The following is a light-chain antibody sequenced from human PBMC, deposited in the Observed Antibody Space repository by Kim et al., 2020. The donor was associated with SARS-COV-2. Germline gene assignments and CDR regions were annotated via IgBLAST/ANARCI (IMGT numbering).Light chain of an antibody. V-gene: IGLV1-40*01. J-gene: IGLJ1*01. CDR1: SSNSGAGYD. Sequence: RVTISCTGSSSNSGAGYDVHWYQHLPGTAPKLLIYGNSNRPSGVPDRFSGSKSGTSASLAITGLQAEDEADYYCQSFDSSLSGYLFGTGTKVTVL. CDR3: QSFDSSLSGYL. CDR2: GNS.